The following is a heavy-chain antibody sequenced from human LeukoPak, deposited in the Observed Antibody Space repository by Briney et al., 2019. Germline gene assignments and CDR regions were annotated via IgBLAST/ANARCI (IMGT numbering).Heavy chain of an antibody. CDR2: ISWNSGSI. CDR1: GFTFDDYA. CDR3: ARDRSSSWDYYYYYYMDV. Sequence: GGSLRLSCAASGFTFDDYAMHWVRQAPGKGLEWVSGISWNSGSIGYADSVKGRFTISRDNAKNSLYLQMNSLRAEDTALYYCARDRSSSWDYYYYYYMDVWGKGTTVTISS. D-gene: IGHD6-13*01. J-gene: IGHJ6*03. V-gene: IGHV3-9*01.